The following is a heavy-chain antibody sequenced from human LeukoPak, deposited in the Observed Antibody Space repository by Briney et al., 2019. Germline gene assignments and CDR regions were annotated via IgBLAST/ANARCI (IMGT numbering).Heavy chain of an antibody. D-gene: IGHD4-17*01. Sequence: PGGSLRLSCAASGFTFSSYGMHWVRQAPGKGLEWVAVIWYDGSNKYYADSVKGRFTISRDNSKNTLYLQMNSLRAEDTAVYYCARADYGDYPFDYWGQGTLVTVSS. CDR1: GFTFSSYG. V-gene: IGHV3-33*01. J-gene: IGHJ4*02. CDR3: ARADYGDYPFDY. CDR2: IWYDGSNK.